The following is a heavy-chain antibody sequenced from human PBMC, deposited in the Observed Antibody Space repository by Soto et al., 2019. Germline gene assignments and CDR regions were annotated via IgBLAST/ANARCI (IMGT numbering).Heavy chain of an antibody. V-gene: IGHV3-11*05. Sequence: GGSLRLSCAASGFPFSDYYMSWIRQAPGKGLEWVSYISSSSSYTNYADSVKGRFTISRDNAKNSLYLQMNSLRAEDTAVYYCARGEAYYYDSSGPNWFDPWGQGTLVTVSS. D-gene: IGHD3-22*01. CDR2: ISSSSSYT. J-gene: IGHJ5*02. CDR1: GFPFSDYY. CDR3: ARGEAYYYDSSGPNWFDP.